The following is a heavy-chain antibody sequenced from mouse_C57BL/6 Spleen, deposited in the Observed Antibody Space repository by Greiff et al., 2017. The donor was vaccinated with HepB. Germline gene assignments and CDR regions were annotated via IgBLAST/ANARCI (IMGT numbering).Heavy chain of an antibody. CDR1: GYSITSGYY. D-gene: IGHD1-1*02. CDR2: ISYDGSN. CDR3: ARVGGFFPFDC. J-gene: IGHJ2*01. Sequence: EVQLQQSGPGLVKPSQSLSLTCSVTGYSITSGYYWNWIRQFPGNKLEWMGYISYDGSNNYNPSLKNRISITRDTSKNQFFLKLNSVTTEDTATYYCARVGGFFPFDCWGQGTTLTVAS. V-gene: IGHV3-6*01.